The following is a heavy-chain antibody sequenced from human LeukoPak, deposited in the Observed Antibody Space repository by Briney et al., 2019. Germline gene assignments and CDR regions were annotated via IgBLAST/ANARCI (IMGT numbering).Heavy chain of an antibody. CDR1: GYTFTSYA. J-gene: IGHJ4*02. CDR2: ISAGNGNT. CDR3: ASRGYSYGYDDY. D-gene: IGHD5-18*01. Sequence: ASVKVSCKASGYTFTSYAIHWVRQAPGQRLEWMGWISAGNGNTKYSQNFQGRVTFISNTSATTAFMELSSLRSEDAAVYYCASRGYSYGYDDYWGQGTLVTVSS. V-gene: IGHV1-3*01.